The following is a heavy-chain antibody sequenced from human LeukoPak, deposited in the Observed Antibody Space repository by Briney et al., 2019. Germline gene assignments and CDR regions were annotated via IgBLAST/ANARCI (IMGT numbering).Heavy chain of an antibody. V-gene: IGHV1-18*01. CDR3: ARDPAYYDILTGRDY. CDR1: GYTFTSYG. J-gene: IGHJ4*02. D-gene: IGHD3-9*01. Sequence: ASVKVSCKASGYTFTSYGLSWVRQAPGQGLEWMGWISVYNGNTKYAQKSQGRVTMTTDTSTSTAYMELRSLRSDDTAVYYCARDPAYYDILTGRDYWGQGSLVTVSS. CDR2: ISVYNGNT.